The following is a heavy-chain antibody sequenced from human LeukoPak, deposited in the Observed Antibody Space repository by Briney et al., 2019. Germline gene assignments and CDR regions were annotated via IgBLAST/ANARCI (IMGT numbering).Heavy chain of an antibody. J-gene: IGHJ4*02. CDR2: ISGSGGST. CDR3: AKDGGGYDTSGYYYGDY. D-gene: IGHD3-22*01. V-gene: IGHV3-23*01. CDR1: GGSISSYY. Sequence: PSETLSLTCTVSGGSISSYYWSWVRQAPGKGLEWVSTISGSGGSTYYADSVKGRFTISRDNSKNTLYLQMNSLRAEDTAVYYCAKDGGGYDTSGYYYGDYWGQGTLVTVSS.